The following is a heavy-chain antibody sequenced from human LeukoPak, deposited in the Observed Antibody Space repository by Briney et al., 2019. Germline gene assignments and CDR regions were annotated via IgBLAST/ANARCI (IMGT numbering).Heavy chain of an antibody. D-gene: IGHD6-13*01. CDR3: ARGERGSGWYKSRPNYYFDY. V-gene: IGHV1-69*05. Sequence: PVKVSCKASGGTFSSYAISWVRQAPGQGLEWMGGIIPIFGTASYAQKFQGRVTITTDESTSTAYMELSSLRSEDTAVYYCARGERGSGWYKSRPNYYFDYWGQGTLVTVSS. J-gene: IGHJ4*02. CDR1: GGTFSSYA. CDR2: IIPIFGTA.